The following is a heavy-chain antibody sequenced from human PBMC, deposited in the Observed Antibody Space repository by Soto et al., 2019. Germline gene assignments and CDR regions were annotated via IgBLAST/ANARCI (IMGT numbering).Heavy chain of an antibody. CDR2: INPNSGGT. V-gene: IGHV1-2*04. CDR3: ARASTYYDILTGPTGYYYYGMDV. Sequence: ASVKVSCQASGYTFTGYYMHWVRQAPGQGLEWMGWINPNSGGTNYAQKFQGWVTMTRDTSISTAYMELSRLRSDDTAVYYCARASTYYDILTGPTGYYYYGMDVWGQGTTVTVS. CDR1: GYTFTGYY. J-gene: IGHJ6*02. D-gene: IGHD3-9*01.